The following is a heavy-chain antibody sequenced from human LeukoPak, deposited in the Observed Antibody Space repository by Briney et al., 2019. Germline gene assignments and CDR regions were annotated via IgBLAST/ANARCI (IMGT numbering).Heavy chain of an antibody. V-gene: IGHV4-34*01. CDR2: INHSGST. CDR3: ARGLYSNYLFDY. D-gene: IGHD4-11*01. Sequence: WIGEINHSGSTNYNPSLKSRVTISVDTSKNQFSLKLSSVTAADTAVYYCARGLYSNYLFDYWGQGTLVTVSS. J-gene: IGHJ4*02.